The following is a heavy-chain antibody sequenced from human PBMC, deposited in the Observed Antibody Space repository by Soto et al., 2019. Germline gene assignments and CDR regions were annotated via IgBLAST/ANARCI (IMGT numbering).Heavy chain of an antibody. V-gene: IGHV4-59*01. D-gene: IGHD2-21*02. CDR2: IYYSGST. CDR3: ARVSGTPYCGGDCQQH. Sequence: PSETLSLTCTVSGGSISSYYWSWIRQPPGKGLEWIGYIYYSGSTNYNPSLKSRVTISVDTSKNQFSLKLSSVTAADTAVYYCARVSGTPYCGGDCQQHWGQGTLVTVSS. CDR1: GGSISSYY. J-gene: IGHJ4*02.